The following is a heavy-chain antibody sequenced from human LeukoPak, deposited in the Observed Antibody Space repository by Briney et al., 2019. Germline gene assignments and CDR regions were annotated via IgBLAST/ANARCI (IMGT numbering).Heavy chain of an antibody. Sequence: GGSLRLSCVASGLLFSTYAVHWVRQALGKGLEWVAVVSYDGSNKYYADSVKGRFTISRDNSKNSVYLQMNSLTAEDTAVYYCASGDYCNGTSCYPYFYYYAMDVWGQGTTVIVSS. D-gene: IGHD2-2*01. CDR2: VSYDGSNK. CDR3: ASGDYCNGTSCYPYFYYYAMDV. V-gene: IGHV3-30-3*01. J-gene: IGHJ6*02. CDR1: GLLFSTYA.